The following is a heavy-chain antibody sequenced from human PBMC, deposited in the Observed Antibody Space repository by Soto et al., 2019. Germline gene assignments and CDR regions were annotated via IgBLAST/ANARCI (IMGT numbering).Heavy chain of an antibody. CDR3: ARSVRYCSGGSCYSGWVDY. Sequence: QVQLQESGPGLVKPSQTLSLTCTVSGGSISSGGYYWSWIRQHPGKGLEWIGYIYYSGSTYYNPSLKSRVTISVDTSKNQFSLKLSSVTAADTAVYYCARSVRYCSGGSCYSGWVDYWGQGTLVTVSS. CDR1: GGSISSGGYY. D-gene: IGHD2-15*01. CDR2: IYYSGST. V-gene: IGHV4-31*03. J-gene: IGHJ4*02.